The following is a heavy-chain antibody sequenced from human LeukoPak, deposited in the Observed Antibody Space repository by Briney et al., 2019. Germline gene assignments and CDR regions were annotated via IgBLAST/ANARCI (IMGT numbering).Heavy chain of an antibody. V-gene: IGHV4-59*12. J-gene: IGHJ4*02. D-gene: IGHD6-19*01. CDR1: GGSISSYY. Sequence: SETLSLTCTVSGGSISSYYWSWIRQPPGKGLEWIAYISDIGSINYNPSLKSRVTISLDTSKNQFSLKLSSVTAADTAVYYCARIREQWLAPGGYDYWGQGTLVTVSS. CDR2: ISDIGSI. CDR3: ARIREQWLAPGGYDY.